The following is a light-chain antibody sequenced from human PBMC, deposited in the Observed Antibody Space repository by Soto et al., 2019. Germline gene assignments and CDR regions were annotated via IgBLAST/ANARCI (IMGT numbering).Light chain of an antibody. CDR2: GAS. J-gene: IGKJ1*01. V-gene: IGKV3-20*01. CDR1: QSVRSSY. CDR3: QQYGSSTPT. Sequence: EIVLTQSPGTLSLSPGDRATLSCRASQSVRSSYLAWYQQKPGQAPRLLISGASSRATGLPDRFSGSGSGTDFTLTISRLEPEDFAVYYCQQYGSSTPTFGQGTKVEIK.